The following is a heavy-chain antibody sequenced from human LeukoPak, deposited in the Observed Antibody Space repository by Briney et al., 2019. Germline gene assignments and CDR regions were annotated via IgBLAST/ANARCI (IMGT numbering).Heavy chain of an antibody. CDR1: GFSFSGFA. J-gene: IGHJ4*02. CDR2: ISSNGGST. V-gene: IGHV3-64*01. D-gene: IGHD1-26*01. Sequence: GGSLRLSCGGFGFSFSGFAMHWVRQAPGKGLEYVSVISSNGGSTYYANSVKGRFTISRDNSKNTLYLQMGSLRAEDMAVYYCAREWVTGSGSYFDYWGQGTLVTISS. CDR3: AREWVTGSGSYFDY.